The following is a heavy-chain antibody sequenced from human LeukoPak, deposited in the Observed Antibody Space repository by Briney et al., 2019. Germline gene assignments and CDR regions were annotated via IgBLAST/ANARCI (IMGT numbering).Heavy chain of an antibody. CDR2: ISNSGST. J-gene: IGHJ3*02. CDR3: VRLQPNTGEWAFDT. Sequence: SETLSLTCTVPGGSISSYYWSWIRQPPGEGLEWIGYISNSGSTNYNPSLKSRVTISVDTSKNQLSLKLSYVTAADTAVYHCVRLQPNTGEWAFDTWGQGTMVSVSS. V-gene: IGHV4-59*01. CDR1: GGSISSYY. D-gene: IGHD1-1*01.